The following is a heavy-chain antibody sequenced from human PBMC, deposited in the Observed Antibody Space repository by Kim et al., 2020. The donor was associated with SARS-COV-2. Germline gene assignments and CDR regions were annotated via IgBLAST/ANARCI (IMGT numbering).Heavy chain of an antibody. V-gene: IGHV3-13*01. D-gene: IGHD3-3*01. CDR3: ARGLEIYYYGMDV. Sequence: YPGSVKGRFTISRENAKNSLYLKMNSLRAGDTAVYYCARGLEIYYYGMDVWGQGTTVTVSS. J-gene: IGHJ6*02.